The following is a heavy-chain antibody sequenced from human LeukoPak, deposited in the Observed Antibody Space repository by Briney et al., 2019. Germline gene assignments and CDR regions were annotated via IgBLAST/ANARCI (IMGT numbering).Heavy chain of an antibody. CDR2: INGSGGTM. D-gene: IGHD3-3*01. Sequence: PGGSLRLSCAASGFTFSNYGMSWVRQAPGKGLQWVSGINGSGGTMYYADSVKGRFTISRDNSKNTLYLQMNSLRAEDTAVYYCAKDQNDFWSGYQSGYGYWGQGTLVTVSS. V-gene: IGHV3-23*01. J-gene: IGHJ4*02. CDR1: GFTFSNYG. CDR3: AKDQNDFWSGYQSGYGY.